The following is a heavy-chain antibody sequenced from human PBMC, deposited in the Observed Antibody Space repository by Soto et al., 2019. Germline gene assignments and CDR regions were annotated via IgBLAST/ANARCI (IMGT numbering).Heavy chain of an antibody. CDR2: IYYSGST. D-gene: IGHD3-3*01. J-gene: IGHJ6*03. CDR3: ARTYYDFWSGLEYYMDV. V-gene: IGHV4-39*01. CDR1: GGSISSSSYY. Sequence: TSETLSLTCTVSGGSISSSSYYWGWIRQPPGKGLEWIGSIYYSGSTYYNPSLKSRVTISVDTSKNQFSLKLSSVTAADTAVYYCARTYYDFWSGLEYYMDVWGKGTTVTAP.